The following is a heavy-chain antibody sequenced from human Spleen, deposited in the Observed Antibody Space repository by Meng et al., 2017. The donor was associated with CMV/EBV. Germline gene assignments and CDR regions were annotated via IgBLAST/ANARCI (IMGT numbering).Heavy chain of an antibody. V-gene: IGHV3-23*01. CDR1: GFSVSSNY. CDR3: AKDVWAIVGAANYFEY. J-gene: IGHJ4*02. Sequence: GESLKISCAASGFSVSSNYMSWVRQAPGKGLEWVSVISGSGGTTYYADSVKGRFTISRDNSKNTLYLQMNSLRAEDTAVYYCAKDVWAIVGAANYFEYWGQGTLVTVSS. CDR2: ISGSGGTT. D-gene: IGHD1-26*01.